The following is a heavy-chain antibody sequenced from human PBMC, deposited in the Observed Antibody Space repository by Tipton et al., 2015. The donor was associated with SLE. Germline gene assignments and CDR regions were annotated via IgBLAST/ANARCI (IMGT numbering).Heavy chain of an antibody. CDR1: GASITGYY. CDR2: IYSAGNT. V-gene: IGHV4-4*09. J-gene: IGHJ4*02. Sequence: TLSLTCTVSGASITGYYCGWVRQSPSEGLVWIASIYSAGNTIYNPSLKSRVTISVDTSKNQFSLKVSSVTAADTAVYFCARDFWSGFYRRSFYFDYWGQGALVTVSS. CDR3: ARDFWSGFYRRSFYFDY. D-gene: IGHD3-3*01.